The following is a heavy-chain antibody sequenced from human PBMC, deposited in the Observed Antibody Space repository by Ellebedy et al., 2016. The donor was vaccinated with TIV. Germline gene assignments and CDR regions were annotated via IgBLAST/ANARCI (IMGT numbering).Heavy chain of an antibody. J-gene: IGHJ4*02. Sequence: MPSETLSLTCSVSGGSVSTTRYYWAWIRQPPGKGLEWIGSVYYSGSPYYNPSFKSRVALSADTSKNHFSLNLTGVTAAETAVYYCARIDSWQPIDDWGQGILVSVSS. CDR3: ARIDSWQPIDD. V-gene: IGHV4-39*02. CDR2: VYYSGSP. D-gene: IGHD3-9*01. CDR1: GGSVSTTRYY.